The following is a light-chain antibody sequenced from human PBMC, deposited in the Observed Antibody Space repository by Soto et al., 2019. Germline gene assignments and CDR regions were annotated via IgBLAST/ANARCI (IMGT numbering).Light chain of an antibody. CDR1: SSDVGGYNY. CDR3: SSYTSSSTPHYV. CDR2: DVS. J-gene: IGLJ1*01. Sequence: QSALTQPASVSGSPGQSITIPCTGTSSDVGGYNYVSWHQQHPGKAPKLMIYDVSNRPSVVSNRFSGSKSGNTASLTISGLQAEDEADYYCSSYTSSSTPHYVFGTGTKATVL. V-gene: IGLV2-14*01.